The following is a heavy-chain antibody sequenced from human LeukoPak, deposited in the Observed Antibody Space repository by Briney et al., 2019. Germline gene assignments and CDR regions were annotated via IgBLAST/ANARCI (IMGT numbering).Heavy chain of an antibody. Sequence: ASVKVSCKASGYTFTSYYMHWVRQARGQGLEWMGIINPSGGSTSYAQKFQGRVTMTRDTSTSTVYMELSSLRSEDTAVYSCARNYYDSSGQPLLDYWGQGTLVTVSS. CDR1: GYTFTSYY. J-gene: IGHJ4*02. D-gene: IGHD3-22*01. V-gene: IGHV1-46*01. CDR2: INPSGGST. CDR3: ARNYYDSSGQPLLDY.